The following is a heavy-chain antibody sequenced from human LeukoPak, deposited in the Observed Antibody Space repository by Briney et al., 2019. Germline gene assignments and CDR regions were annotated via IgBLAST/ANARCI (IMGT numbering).Heavy chain of an antibody. CDR3: ARGQDPRVVVVPAARGDWFDP. CDR2: IIPIFGTA. J-gene: IGHJ5*02. CDR1: GGTFGSYA. D-gene: IGHD2-2*01. V-gene: IGHV1-69*13. Sequence: EASVKVSWKASGGTFGSYAISWVRQAPGQGLEWMGGIIPIFGTANYAQKFQGRVTITADESTSTAYMELSSLRSEDTAVYYCARGQDPRVVVVPAARGDWFDPWGQGTLVTVSS.